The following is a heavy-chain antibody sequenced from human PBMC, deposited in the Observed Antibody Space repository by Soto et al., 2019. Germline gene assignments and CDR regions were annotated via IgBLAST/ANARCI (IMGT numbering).Heavy chain of an antibody. CDR1: GFTFSTYG. J-gene: IGHJ4*02. V-gene: IGHV3-30*18. Sequence: QVQLVESGGGVVQSGRSLRLSCVASGFTFSTYGMHWVRQAPGKGLEWVAVISYDGSNKYYADSVKGRFTISRDNSKDTLFLQMNSLRAEDTAVYYCAKIIRRYGSGYDYWGQGTLVTVSP. D-gene: IGHD3-10*01. CDR2: ISYDGSNK. CDR3: AKIIRRYGSGYDY.